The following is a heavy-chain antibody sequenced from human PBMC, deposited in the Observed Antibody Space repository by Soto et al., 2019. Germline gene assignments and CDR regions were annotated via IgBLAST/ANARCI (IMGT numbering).Heavy chain of an antibody. Sequence: GSLRLSCAASGFTFSSYSMNWVRQAQGKGLEWVSYISSGSSTIYYADSVKGRFTISRDNAQNSLYLQMNSLRAEDTAVYYCAKTYSSGRGAFDVWGQGTMVTVSS. V-gene: IGHV3-48*01. CDR2: ISSGSSTI. D-gene: IGHD6-19*01. CDR1: GFTFSSYS. J-gene: IGHJ3*01. CDR3: AKTYSSGRGAFDV.